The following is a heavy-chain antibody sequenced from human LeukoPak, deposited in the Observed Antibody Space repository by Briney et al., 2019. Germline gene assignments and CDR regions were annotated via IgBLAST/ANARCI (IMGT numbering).Heavy chain of an antibody. CDR2: IKQDGSEK. Sequence: GGSLRLSCAASGFTFSSYWMSWVRQAPGKGLEWVANIKQDGSEKYYVDSVKGRFTIYRDNAKNSLYLQMNSLRAEDTAVYYCARGGDILTGYYNIRAFDIWGQGTMVTVSS. D-gene: IGHD3-9*01. CDR1: GFTFSSYW. CDR3: ARGGDILTGYYNIRAFDI. J-gene: IGHJ3*02. V-gene: IGHV3-7*03.